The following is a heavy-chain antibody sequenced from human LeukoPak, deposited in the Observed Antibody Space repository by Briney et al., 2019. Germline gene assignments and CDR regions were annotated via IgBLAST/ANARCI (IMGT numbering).Heavy chain of an antibody. Sequence: GGSLRLSCAASGFTFSSYSINWVRQAPGKGLEWVSSISSSSSYIYYADSVKGRFTISRDNARNSLYLQMNSLRAEDTAVYYCVRGKANYGSGSDVWGKGTTVTVSS. D-gene: IGHD3-10*01. V-gene: IGHV3-21*01. J-gene: IGHJ6*04. CDR2: ISSSSSYI. CDR1: GFTFSSYS. CDR3: VRGKANYGSGSDV.